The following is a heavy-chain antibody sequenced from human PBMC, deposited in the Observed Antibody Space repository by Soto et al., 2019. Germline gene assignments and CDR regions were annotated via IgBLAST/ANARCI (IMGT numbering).Heavy chain of an antibody. CDR1: GFTFSSYG. J-gene: IGHJ4*02. D-gene: IGHD2-15*01. V-gene: IGHV3-30*18. Sequence: GGSLRLSCAASGFTFSSYGMHWVRQAPVKGLEWVAVVSYDGRNKYYGDSVKGRFTISRDNSKNTLYLQMDSLRAEDTAVYYCAKLVVTTYYFDYWGQGTLVTVSS. CDR2: VSYDGRNK. CDR3: AKLVVTTYYFDY.